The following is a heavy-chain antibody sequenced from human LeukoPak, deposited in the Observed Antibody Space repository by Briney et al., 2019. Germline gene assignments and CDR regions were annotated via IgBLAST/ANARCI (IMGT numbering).Heavy chain of an antibody. Sequence: PSETLSLTCTVSGGSISSHYWSWIRQPAGKGLEWIGLIYSSGSTNYNPSLKGRVTMSVDTSKNQFSLKLSSVTAADTAVYYCARAPYSGTYTNTFDMWGQGTMVTASS. J-gene: IGHJ3*02. V-gene: IGHV4-4*07. CDR1: GGSISSHY. CDR2: IYSSGST. D-gene: IGHD1-26*01. CDR3: ARAPYSGTYTNTFDM.